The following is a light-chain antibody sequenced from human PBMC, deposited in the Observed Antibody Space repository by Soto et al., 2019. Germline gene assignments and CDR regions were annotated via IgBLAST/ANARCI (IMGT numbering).Light chain of an antibody. CDR2: WAS. CDR3: QQYYSTPWT. J-gene: IGKJ1*01. V-gene: IGKV4-1*01. CDR1: QSVLYSSNNKNY. Sequence: DIVMTQSPDSLAVSLGERATINCKSSQSVLYSSNNKNYLAWYQQKPGQPPKLLIYWASTRESGVPDRFSGSGSGTDFTLIISSLQAEDVAVYYCQQYYSTPWTFGQGTKVDSK.